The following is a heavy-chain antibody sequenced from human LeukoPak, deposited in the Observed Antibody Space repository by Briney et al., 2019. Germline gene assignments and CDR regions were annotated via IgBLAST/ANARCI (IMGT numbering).Heavy chain of an antibody. J-gene: IGHJ5*02. CDR2: IKSKTDGETT. CDR3: TNTWYSSSWYWWFDP. D-gene: IGHD6-13*01. Sequence: GGSLRLSCAASGFTFSNAWMSWVRQAPGKGLEWVGRIKSKTDGETTDYAAPVKGRFTISRDDSKNTLYLQMNSLKTEDTAVYYCTNTWYSSSWYWWFDPWGQGTLVTVSS. CDR1: GFTFSNAW. V-gene: IGHV3-15*01.